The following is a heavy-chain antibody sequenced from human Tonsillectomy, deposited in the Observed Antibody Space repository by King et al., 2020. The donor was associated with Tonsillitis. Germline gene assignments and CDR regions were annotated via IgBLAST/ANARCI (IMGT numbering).Heavy chain of an antibody. CDR3: ARAPKWTAMVRGVNFDY. CDR2: INSDGSST. V-gene: IGHV3-74*01. Sequence: VQLVESGGGLVQPGGSLRLSCAASGFTFSSYWMHWVRQAPGKGLVWVSRINSDGSSTSYADSVKGRFTISRDNAKNTLYLQMNSLRAEDTAVYYCARAPKWTAMVRGVNFDYWGQGTLVTVSS. J-gene: IGHJ4*02. CDR1: GFTFSSYW. D-gene: IGHD3-10*01.